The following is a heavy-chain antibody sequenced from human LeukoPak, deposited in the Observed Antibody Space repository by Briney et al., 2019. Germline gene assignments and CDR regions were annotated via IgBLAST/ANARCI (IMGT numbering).Heavy chain of an antibody. CDR3: TRGGCDC. Sequence: PGGSLTLSCAASGFTFSTSWLGWVRQPPGKGLEWVANIEQDGSGEIYVDSVKGRFTISRDNAKYSLYLQLNSLRAEDTSVYYCTRGGCDCWGQGTLVTVSS. CDR2: IEQDGSGE. D-gene: IGHD3-16*01. V-gene: IGHV3-7*01. J-gene: IGHJ4*01. CDR1: GFTFSTSW.